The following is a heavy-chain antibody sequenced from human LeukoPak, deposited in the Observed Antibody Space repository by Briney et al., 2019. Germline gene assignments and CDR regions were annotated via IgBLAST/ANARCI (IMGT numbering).Heavy chain of an antibody. V-gene: IGHV1-18*01. CDR1: GYTFTSYG. D-gene: IGHD3-9*01. J-gene: IGHJ6*03. CDR2: ISAYNGNT. Sequence: ASVKVSCKASGYTFTSYGISWVRQAPGQGLEWMGWISAYNGNTNYAQKLQGRVTMTTDTSTSTAYMELRSLRSDDTAVYYCARAGWRYFDWLSTYYYYYYMDVWGKGTTVTISS. CDR3: ARAGWRYFDWLSTYYYYYYMDV.